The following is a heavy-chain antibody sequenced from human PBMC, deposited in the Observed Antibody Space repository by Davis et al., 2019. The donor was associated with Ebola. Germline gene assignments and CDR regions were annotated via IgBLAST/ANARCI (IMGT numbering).Heavy chain of an antibody. V-gene: IGHV1-8*01. Sequence: ASVKVSCKASGYTFTSYDINWVRQATGQGLEWMGWMNPNSGNTGYAQKFQGRVTMTRNTSISTAYMELSSLRSEDTAVYYCATLIAAAGYYYGMDVWGQGTTVTVSS. D-gene: IGHD6-13*01. CDR3: ATLIAAAGYYYGMDV. CDR1: GYTFTSYD. CDR2: MNPNSGNT. J-gene: IGHJ6*02.